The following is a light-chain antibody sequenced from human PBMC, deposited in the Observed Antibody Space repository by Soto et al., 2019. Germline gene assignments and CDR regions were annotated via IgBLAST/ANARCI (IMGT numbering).Light chain of an antibody. Sequence: QAVVTQPPSASGTPGQRVTISCSGSSSNIGSNTVNWYQQVPGTAPKVLIYANNQRPSGVPDRFSGSKSGTSASLAISGLQSEDEADYYCAAWDDSLSGRVFGGGTKLTVL. CDR2: ANN. J-gene: IGLJ3*02. CDR1: SSNIGSNT. V-gene: IGLV1-44*01. CDR3: AAWDDSLSGRV.